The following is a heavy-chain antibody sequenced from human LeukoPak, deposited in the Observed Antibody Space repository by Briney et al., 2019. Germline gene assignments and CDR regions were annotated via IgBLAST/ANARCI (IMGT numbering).Heavy chain of an antibody. CDR3: ARDYADYVGYFFFDY. V-gene: IGHV3-23*01. D-gene: IGHD4-17*01. J-gene: IGHJ4*02. CDR2: ISRGGETT. CDR1: GFTFNNYA. Sequence: GGSLRLSCAASGFTFNNYAMNWVRQAPGKGLEWVSSISRGGETTYYADSAKGRFTISRDNSQNTLYLQMNSLRAEDTAVYYCARDYADYVGYFFFDYWGQGTLVTVSS.